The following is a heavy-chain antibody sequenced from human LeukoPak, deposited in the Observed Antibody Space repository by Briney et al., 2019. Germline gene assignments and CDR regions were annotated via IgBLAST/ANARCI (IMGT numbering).Heavy chain of an antibody. CDR3: TAGTGTSDFDY. V-gene: IGHV3-15*01. D-gene: IGHD1-7*01. CDR1: GFPFNNAW. CDR2: VKRTNDGGTT. Sequence: PGGSLRLSCAASGFPFNNAWMSWVRQAPGKGLEWVGRVKRTNDGGTTDYGPPVKGRFTISRDDSKKPSYLQMNSLQSEDTGVYYCTAGTGTSDFDYWGQGILVTVSS. J-gene: IGHJ4*01.